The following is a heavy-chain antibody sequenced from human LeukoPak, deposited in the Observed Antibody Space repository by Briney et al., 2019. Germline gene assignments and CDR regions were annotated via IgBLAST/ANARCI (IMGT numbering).Heavy chain of an antibody. CDR2: IYTSGGT. D-gene: IGHD6-6*01. V-gene: IGHV4-4*09. CDR3: ARLTRLSTSPDRYYFDY. J-gene: IGHJ4*02. Sequence: SSETLSLTCTVSGDSVSSYYWSWIRQPPGKGLEWIGYIYTSGGTNYIPSLKGRVTISIDTSKNQFSLKLSSVTAADSAVYYCARLTRLSTSPDRYYFDYWGQGTLVTVSS. CDR1: GDSVSSYY.